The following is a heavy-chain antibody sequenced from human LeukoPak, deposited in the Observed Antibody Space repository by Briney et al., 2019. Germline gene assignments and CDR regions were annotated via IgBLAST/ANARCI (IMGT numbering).Heavy chain of an antibody. CDR2: ISTYNGNT. CDR3: ARDPKWEGWNTEGRVMDV. CDR1: GYTFMKYV. J-gene: IGHJ6*02. Sequence: ASVKVSGKASGYTFMKYVFSSLRQSPGQRLEWLGGISTYNGNTKYAEKFQGRVTITTDTSTSTAYMELRSLRSDDTAVYHCARDPKWEGWNTEGRVMDVWGQGTTVTVS. V-gene: IGHV1-18*01. D-gene: IGHD1-26*01.